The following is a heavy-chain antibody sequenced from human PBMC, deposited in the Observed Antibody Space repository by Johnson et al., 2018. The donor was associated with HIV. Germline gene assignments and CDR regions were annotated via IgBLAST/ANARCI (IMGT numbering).Heavy chain of an antibody. CDR2: IWYDGSNK. CDR3: ARGGYSTILDAFDI. V-gene: IGHV3-30*19. Sequence: QVQLVESGGGVVQPGRSLRLSCAASGFTFSSYGMHWVRQAPGKGLEWVAVIWYDGSNKYYADSVKGRFTISRDNSKNTLYLQMNSLRDEDTAVYYCARGGYSTILDAFDIWGQGTMVTVSS. J-gene: IGHJ3*02. D-gene: IGHD6-13*01. CDR1: GFTFSSYG.